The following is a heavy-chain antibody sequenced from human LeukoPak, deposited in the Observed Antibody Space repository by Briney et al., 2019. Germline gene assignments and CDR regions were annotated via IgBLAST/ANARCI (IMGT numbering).Heavy chain of an antibody. D-gene: IGHD6-6*01. CDR3: ARDLVFGSSSSGGYFDY. Sequence: AASVTVSCKASGYTFTSYGISWLRQAPGPGLEWMGWISAYDGNTNYAQKLQGRVTMTTDTSTSTAYMELRSLRSDDTAVYYCARDLVFGSSSSGGYFDYWGQGTLVTVSS. CDR2: ISAYDGNT. CDR1: GYTFTSYG. V-gene: IGHV1-18*01. J-gene: IGHJ4*02.